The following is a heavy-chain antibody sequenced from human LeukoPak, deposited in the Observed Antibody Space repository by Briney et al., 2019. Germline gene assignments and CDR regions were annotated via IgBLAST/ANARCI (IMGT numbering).Heavy chain of an antibody. Sequence: ASVKVCCKTSGYTFTTYYLQKVRQAHVQGLDWMGLINPSGGSTSYAQKFQGRVTMTRDTSTSTVYMELSSLRSEDTAVYYCARIIAVSATWDYWGQGTLVTVSS. D-gene: IGHD6-19*01. CDR2: INPSGGST. CDR3: ARIIAVSATWDY. CDR1: GYTFTTYY. J-gene: IGHJ4*02. V-gene: IGHV1-46*01.